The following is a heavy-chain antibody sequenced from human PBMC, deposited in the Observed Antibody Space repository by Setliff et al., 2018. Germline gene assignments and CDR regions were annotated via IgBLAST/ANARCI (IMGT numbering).Heavy chain of an antibody. CDR1: GYTFSSYA. J-gene: IGHJ6*03. Sequence: ASVKVSCKASGYTFSSYAMNWVRQAPGQGLEWMGWISTNTGNPTYAQGFAGRFVFSLDTSVSTAYLQISSLKAEDTALYYCARASRFGTIKYRGDYYMDVWGKGTTVTVSS. V-gene: IGHV7-4-1*02. CDR2: ISTNTGNP. CDR3: ARASRFGTIKYRGDYYMDV. D-gene: IGHD3-10*01.